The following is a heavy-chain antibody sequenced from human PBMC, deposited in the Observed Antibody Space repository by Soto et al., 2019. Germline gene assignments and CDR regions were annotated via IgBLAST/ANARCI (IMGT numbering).Heavy chain of an antibody. CDR1: GGTFSSYA. V-gene: IGHV1-69*01. CDR3: ARDVPVAAAGTMYYGMDV. Sequence: QVQLVQSGAEVKKPGSSVKVSCKASGGTFSSYAISWVRQAPGQGLEWMGGIIPIFGTANYAQKVQGRVTITADESTSTAYMELSSLRSEDTAVYYCARDVPVAAAGTMYYGMDVWGQGTTVTVSS. J-gene: IGHJ6*02. CDR2: IIPIFGTA. D-gene: IGHD6-13*01.